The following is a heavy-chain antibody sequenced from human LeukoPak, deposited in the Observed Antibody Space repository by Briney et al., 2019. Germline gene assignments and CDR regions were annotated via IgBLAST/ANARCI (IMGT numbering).Heavy chain of an antibody. Sequence: SETLSLTCTVSGGSISSSSYYWGWIRQPPGKGLEWIGIIYYSGSTHYNPSLKSRVTISVDTSKNQFSLKLSSVTAADTAVYHCARNSSDPYSSSAKRYNWFDPWGQGTLVTVSS. D-gene: IGHD6-13*01. CDR3: ARNSSDPYSSSAKRYNWFDP. CDR2: IYYSGST. CDR1: GGSISSSSYY. V-gene: IGHV4-39*01. J-gene: IGHJ5*02.